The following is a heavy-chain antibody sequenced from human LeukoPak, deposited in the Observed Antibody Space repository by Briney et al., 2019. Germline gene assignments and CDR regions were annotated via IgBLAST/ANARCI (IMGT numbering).Heavy chain of an antibody. D-gene: IGHD3-22*01. V-gene: IGHV1-24*01. CDR3: ARGNRDSSGYYLLFDY. J-gene: IGHJ4*02. Sequence: ASVKVSCKVSGYTLTELSMHWVRQAPGKGLEWMGGFDPEDGETIYAQKFQGRVTMTEDTSTDTAYMELSSLRSEDTAVYYCARGNRDSSGYYLLFDYWGQGTLVTVSS. CDR1: GYTLTELS. CDR2: FDPEDGET.